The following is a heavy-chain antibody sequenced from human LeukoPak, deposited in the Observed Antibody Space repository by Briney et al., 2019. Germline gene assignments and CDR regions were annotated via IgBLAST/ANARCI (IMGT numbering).Heavy chain of an antibody. V-gene: IGHV3-23*01. Sequence: GGSLRLFCAASGFTFSSYAMSWVRQAPGKGLEWVSAISGSGGSTYYADSVKGRFTISRDNSKNTLYLQMNSLRAEDTAVYYCAKSYYYGSGSYYRSYYYYMDVWGKGTTVTVSS. CDR3: AKSYYYGSGSYYRSYYYYMDV. CDR2: ISGSGGST. J-gene: IGHJ6*03. CDR1: GFTFSSYA. D-gene: IGHD3-10*01.